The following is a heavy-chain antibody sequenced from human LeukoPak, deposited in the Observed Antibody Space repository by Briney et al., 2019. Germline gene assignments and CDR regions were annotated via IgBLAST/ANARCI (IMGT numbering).Heavy chain of an antibody. V-gene: IGHV4-34*01. CDR1: GGSFSGYY. J-gene: IGHJ4*02. CDR3: ARHHRAGKWIQLWSFGRPFDY. CDR2: INHSGST. D-gene: IGHD5-18*01. Sequence: RSSETLSLTCAVYGGSFSGYYWSWIRQPPGKGLEWIGEINHSGSTNYNPSLKSRVTISVDTSKNQFSLKLSSVTAADTAVYYCARHHRAGKWIQLWSFGRPFDYWGQGTLVTVSS.